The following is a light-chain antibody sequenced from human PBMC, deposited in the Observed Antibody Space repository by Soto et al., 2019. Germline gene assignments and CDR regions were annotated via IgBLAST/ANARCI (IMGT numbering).Light chain of an antibody. V-gene: IGLV1-40*01. J-gene: IGLJ2*01. CDR1: SSNIGAGYD. Sequence: QSVLTQPPSVSGAPGQRVTISCTGSSSNIGAGYDVHWYQQLLGTAPKLLIYGNSNRPSGVPDRFSGSKSGTSASLAITGLQADDEADYYCQSYDSSLSGSNVVFGGGTKLTVL. CDR2: GNS. CDR3: QSYDSSLSGSNVV.